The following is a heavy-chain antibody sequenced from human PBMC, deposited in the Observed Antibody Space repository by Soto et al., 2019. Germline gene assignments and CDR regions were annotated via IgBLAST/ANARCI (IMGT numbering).Heavy chain of an antibody. D-gene: IGHD3-3*01. CDR3: ERGLYYDFWCRHNPAHDY. Sequence: ASVKVSCKASGYTFTSYDINWVRQATGQGIEWMGWMNPNSGNTGYAQKFQGRVTMTRNTSISTAYMELSSLRSEDTAVYYCERGLYYDFWCRHNPAHDYWGQRPLATVSS. CDR2: MNPNSGNT. J-gene: IGHJ4*02. V-gene: IGHV1-8*01. CDR1: GYTFTSYD.